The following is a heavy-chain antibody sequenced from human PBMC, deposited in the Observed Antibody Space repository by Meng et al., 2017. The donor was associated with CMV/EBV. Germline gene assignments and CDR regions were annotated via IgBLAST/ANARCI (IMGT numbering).Heavy chain of an antibody. J-gene: IGHJ6*02. D-gene: IGHD2-15*01. V-gene: IGHV1-69*10. CDR2: IIPILGIA. Sequence: SVKVSCKASGGTFSSYAISWVRQAPGQGLEWMGGIIPILGIANYAQKFQGRVTITADKSTSTAYMELSSLRSEDTAVYYCARGRANTFMWVERLPYCSGGSCYDPYYYYYGMDVWGQGTTVTVSS. CDR1: GGTFSSYA. CDR3: ARGRANTFMWVERLPYCSGGSCYDPYYYYYGMDV.